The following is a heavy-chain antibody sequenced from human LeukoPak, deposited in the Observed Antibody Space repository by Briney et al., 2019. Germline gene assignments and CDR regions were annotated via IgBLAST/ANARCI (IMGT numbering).Heavy chain of an antibody. CDR3: ARGKNFDWDPKFDY. CDR1: GFTFSSYS. CDR2: ISSSSSYI. D-gene: IGHD3-9*01. J-gene: IGHJ4*02. Sequence: GGSLRLSCAASGFTFSSYSMNWVRQAPGKGLEWVSSISSSSSYIYYADSMKGRFTISRDNAKNSLYLQMNSLRAEDTAVYYCARGKNFDWDPKFDYWGQGTLVTVSS. V-gene: IGHV3-21*01.